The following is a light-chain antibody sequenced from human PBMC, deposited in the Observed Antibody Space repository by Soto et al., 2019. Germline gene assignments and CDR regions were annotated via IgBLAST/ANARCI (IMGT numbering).Light chain of an antibody. CDR3: TSYTSTTTQVV. CDR2: DGS. V-gene: IGLV2-14*03. CDR1: TSDLDGYKY. J-gene: IGLJ2*01. Sequence: QSALTQPASVSGSTGKSVTISCTGTTSDLDGYKYVSWYQHHPGKAPKMLIYDGSGRPSGVSHRFSGSKSGNTASLTISGLQAEDEAYYYCTSYTSTTTQVVFGGGTKVTVL.